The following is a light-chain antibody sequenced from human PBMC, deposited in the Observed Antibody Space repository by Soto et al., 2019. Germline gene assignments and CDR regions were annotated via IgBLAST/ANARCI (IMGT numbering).Light chain of an antibody. J-gene: IGKJ4*01. Sequence: EIVMTQSPATLSVSPGERVTLSCRASQAISNNLAWYQQKPGQAPRLLIFDASTRATGIPARFSGSGSGTESTLTISSLEPEDFAVYYCQQRSNWPLTFGGGTKVDIK. CDR2: DAS. V-gene: IGKV3-11*01. CDR1: QAISNN. CDR3: QQRSNWPLT.